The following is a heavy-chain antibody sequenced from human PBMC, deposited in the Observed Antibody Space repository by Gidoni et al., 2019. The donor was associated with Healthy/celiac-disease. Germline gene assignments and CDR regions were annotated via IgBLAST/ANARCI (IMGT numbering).Heavy chain of an antibody. Sequence: VQLVESGGGVVHPGRSLRLSCEASGFTFSCYGMHWVRQAPGKGLEWVAVISYDGSNKDYADSVKGRFTISRDNSKNTLYLQMNSLRAEDTAVYYCAKGLSSSWLLDYYYYGMDVWGQGTTVTVSS. V-gene: IGHV3-30*18. CDR3: AKGLSSSWLLDYYYYGMDV. J-gene: IGHJ6*02. D-gene: IGHD6-13*01. CDR1: GFTFSCYG. CDR2: ISYDGSNK.